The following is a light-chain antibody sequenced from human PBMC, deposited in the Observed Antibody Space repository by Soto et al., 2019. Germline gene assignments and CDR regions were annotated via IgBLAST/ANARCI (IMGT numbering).Light chain of an antibody. V-gene: IGKV3-11*01. CDR1: QSVNNY. J-gene: IGKJ5*01. Sequence: EIVLTQSPGTLSLSPGDGATLSCRASQSVNNYLAWYQQRPGQAPRLLIYDASNRATGIPARFSGSGSGTDFTLTISSLEPEDFAVYYCQHRSNWPPITFGQGTRLEIK. CDR2: DAS. CDR3: QHRSNWPPIT.